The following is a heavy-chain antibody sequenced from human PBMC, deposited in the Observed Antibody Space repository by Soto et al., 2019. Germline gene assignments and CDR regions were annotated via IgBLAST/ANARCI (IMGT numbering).Heavy chain of an antibody. D-gene: IGHD3-3*01. CDR2: INHSGST. Sequence: QVQLQQWGAGLLKPSETLSLTCAVYGGSFSGYYWSWIRQPPGKGLEWIGEINHSGSTNYNPSLKSRVTISVDTSKNQFSLKLSSVTAADTAVSYCARGKGRITIFGVVTEDFDYWGQGTLVTVSS. CDR1: GGSFSGYY. J-gene: IGHJ4*02. CDR3: ARGKGRITIFGVVTEDFDY. V-gene: IGHV4-34*01.